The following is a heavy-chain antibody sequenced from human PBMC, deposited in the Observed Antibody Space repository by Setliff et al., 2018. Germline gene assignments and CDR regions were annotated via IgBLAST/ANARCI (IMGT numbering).Heavy chain of an antibody. V-gene: IGHV4-31*03. CDR1: GDSIGRGGYY. CDR2: IYYSGST. Sequence: SETLSLTCSVSGDSIGRGGYYWSWIRQQPGKGLEWIASIYYSGSTYYNPSLKSRLTISLDTSKNQFSLNLSSVTAADTAVYYCARMSGFLYMDVWGKGTTVTVSS. CDR3: ARMSGFLYMDV. J-gene: IGHJ6*03. D-gene: IGHD3-3*01.